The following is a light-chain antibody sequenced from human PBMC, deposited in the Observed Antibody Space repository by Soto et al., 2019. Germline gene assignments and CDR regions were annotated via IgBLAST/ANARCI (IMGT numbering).Light chain of an antibody. CDR3: CSYTTSSTLEV. Sequence: QSALTQVASVSGSPGQSVTMSCTGSYRDIGSYNLVSWFQQHPGKAPKLIIYEVNKRPSGVSSRFSGSKSGITASLTISGVQSEDEADYYCCSYTTSSTLEVFGTGTKVTVL. CDR2: EVN. CDR1: YRDIGSYNL. J-gene: IGLJ1*01. V-gene: IGLV2-14*02.